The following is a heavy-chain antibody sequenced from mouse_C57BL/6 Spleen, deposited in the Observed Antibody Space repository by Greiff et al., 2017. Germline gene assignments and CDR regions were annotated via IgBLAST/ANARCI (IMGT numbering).Heavy chain of an antibody. CDR1: GYTFTGYW. Sequence: QVQLQQSGAELMKPGASVKLSCKATGYTFTGYWIEWVKQRPGHGLEWIGEILPGGGSTNYNEKFKGKATFTADTSSNTAYMQLSSLTTEDSAIYDCARGTIYYGNVYYVDYWGQGTTLTVSS. V-gene: IGHV1-9*01. J-gene: IGHJ2*01. CDR3: ARGTIYYGNVYYVDY. D-gene: IGHD2-1*01. CDR2: ILPGGGST.